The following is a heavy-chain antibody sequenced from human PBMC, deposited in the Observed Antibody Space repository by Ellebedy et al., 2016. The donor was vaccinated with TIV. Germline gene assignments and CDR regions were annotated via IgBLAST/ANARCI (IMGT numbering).Heavy chain of an antibody. CDR3: ARLSSTKWLQFSPPDY. D-gene: IGHD5-24*01. Sequence: GESLKISCKASGFRFGSSWIAWVRQMPGKGLEWRGIVYPGDSDTRYSPSFQGQVTISADKSISTAYLQWSSLKASDTAMYYCARLSSTKWLQFSPPDYWGQGTLVTVSS. J-gene: IGHJ4*02. V-gene: IGHV5-51*01. CDR1: GFRFGSSW. CDR2: VYPGDSDT.